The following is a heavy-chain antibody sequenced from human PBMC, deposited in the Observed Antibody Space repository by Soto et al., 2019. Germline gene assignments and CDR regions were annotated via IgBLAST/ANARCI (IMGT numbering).Heavy chain of an antibody. J-gene: IGHJ4*02. CDR3: AKTRPVVVATTHFDY. CDR1: GFTFSSYG. V-gene: IGHV3-30*18. D-gene: IGHD1-26*01. Sequence: QVQLVESGGGVVQPGRSLRLSCAASGFTFSSYGMHWVRQAPGKGLEWVAVISYDGSNKYYADSVKGRFTISRDNSKNPLYLPMNGLRAEVTAVYYCAKTRPVVVATTHFDYWGQGTLVTVSS. CDR2: ISYDGSNK.